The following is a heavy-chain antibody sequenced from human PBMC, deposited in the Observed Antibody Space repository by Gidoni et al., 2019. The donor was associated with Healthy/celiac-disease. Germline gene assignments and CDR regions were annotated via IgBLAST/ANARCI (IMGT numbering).Heavy chain of an antibody. CDR3: AKGSRKQQWLVLVDY. V-gene: IGHV3-23*01. J-gene: IGHJ4*02. D-gene: IGHD6-19*01. CDR2: FSGSGGST. Sequence: EVQLLESGGGLVQPGGSLRLSCAASGFTFSSYAMSWVRQAPGKGLEWVSAFSGSGGSTYYADSGKGRCTVSRDNSKNTLNLQMSSLRGQDTAVYYCAKGSRKQQWLVLVDYWGRSTLVTVSS. CDR1: GFTFSSYA.